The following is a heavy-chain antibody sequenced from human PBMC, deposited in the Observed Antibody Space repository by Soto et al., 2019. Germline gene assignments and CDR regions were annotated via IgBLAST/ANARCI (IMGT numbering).Heavy chain of an antibody. D-gene: IGHD5-12*01. CDR1: GFTFSNYG. Sequence: PGGSLRLSCAASGFTFSNYGMHWVRQAPGKGLEWVAIISYDGSSKYYADSVKGRFTISRDNSKDTLYLQMNSLRAEDTAVYYCAKDQENGAYDTTWPTDYWGQGALVTVSS. CDR2: ISYDGSSK. V-gene: IGHV3-30*18. CDR3: AKDQENGAYDTTWPTDY. J-gene: IGHJ4*02.